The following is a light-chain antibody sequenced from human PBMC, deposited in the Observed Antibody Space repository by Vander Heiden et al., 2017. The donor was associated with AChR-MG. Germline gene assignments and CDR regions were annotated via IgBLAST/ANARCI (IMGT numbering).Light chain of an antibody. Sequence: IQMTQSPSILSASVGDRVTITCRASQSLSTWLAWYQQKPGKAPKLLIYKGSSLESGVPSRFSGSGSGTEFTLTISSLQPNDLATYYCQQYNSSPWTFGQGTKVEI. V-gene: IGKV1-5*03. CDR1: QSLSTW. J-gene: IGKJ1*01. CDR3: QQYNSSPWT. CDR2: KGS.